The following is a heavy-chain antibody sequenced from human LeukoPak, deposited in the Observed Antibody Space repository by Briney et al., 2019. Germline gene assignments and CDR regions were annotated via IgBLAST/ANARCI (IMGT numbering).Heavy chain of an antibody. V-gene: IGHV4-39*01. D-gene: IGHD2/OR15-2a*01. Sequence: SETLSLTCTVSSGSISSSSYYWGWIRQPPGKGLEWNGNIYYSGSTYYNPSLKSRVTMSVDTSKNQFSLKLISVTAADTAVYYCARRNIDEDVWGQGTLVTVSS. J-gene: IGHJ4*02. CDR2: IYYSGST. CDR3: ARRNIDEDV. CDR1: SGSISSSSYY.